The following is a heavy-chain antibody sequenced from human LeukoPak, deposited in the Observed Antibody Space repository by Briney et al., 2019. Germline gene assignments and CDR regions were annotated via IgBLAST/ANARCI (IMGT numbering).Heavy chain of an antibody. Sequence: ASVKVSCKASGYTFTGYYIHWVRQAPGQGLEWMGWINPNSGDTNYAQKLQGRVTMTTDTSTSTAYMELRSLRSDDTAVYYCARVAASGWYDRHNLNWFDPWGQGTLVTVSS. V-gene: IGHV1-2*02. CDR2: INPNSGDT. CDR3: ARVAASGWYDRHNLNWFDP. D-gene: IGHD6-19*01. J-gene: IGHJ5*02. CDR1: GYTFTGYY.